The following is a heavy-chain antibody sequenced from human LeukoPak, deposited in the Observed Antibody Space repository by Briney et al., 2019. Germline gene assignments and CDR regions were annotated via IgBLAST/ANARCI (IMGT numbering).Heavy chain of an antibody. D-gene: IGHD3-10*01. J-gene: IGHJ4*02. Sequence: GGSLRLSCAASGFTFDDYGMSWVHQAPGKGLEWVSGINWNGGSTGYADSVKGRFTISRDNAKNSLYLQMNSLRAEDTALYYCARDGDYYGSGSYSYFDYWGQGTLVTVSS. V-gene: IGHV3-20*04. CDR1: GFTFDDYG. CDR3: ARDGDYYGSGSYSYFDY. CDR2: INWNGGST.